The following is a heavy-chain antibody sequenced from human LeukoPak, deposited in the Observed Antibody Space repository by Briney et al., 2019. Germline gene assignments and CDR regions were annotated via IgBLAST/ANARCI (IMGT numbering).Heavy chain of an antibody. CDR3: ARGYEIPFDY. CDR2: IYYSGST. J-gene: IGHJ4*02. CDR1: GGSISSSSYY. D-gene: IGHD1-1*01. V-gene: IGHV4-39*01. Sequence: KPSETLSLTCTVSGGSISSSSYYWGWIRQPPGKWLEWIGSIYYSGSTYYNPSLKSRVTISVDTSKNQFSLKLSSVTAADTAVYYCARGYEIPFDYWGQGTLVIVSS.